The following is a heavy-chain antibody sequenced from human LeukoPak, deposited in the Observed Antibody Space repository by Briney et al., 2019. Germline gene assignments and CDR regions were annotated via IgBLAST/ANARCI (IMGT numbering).Heavy chain of an antibody. CDR2: IYSGDNT. CDR1: GFTVSNNY. J-gene: IGHJ4*02. CDR3: SGRRVLDASFDY. D-gene: IGHD3-16*01. V-gene: IGHV3-66*02. Sequence: GGSLRLSCAASGFTVSNNYMSWVRQAPGKGLEWVSVIYSGDNTYYVESVKGRFTISRDNSKNTLFLQMNRPRAEDTAVYYCSGRRVLDASFDYWGQGTLITVSS.